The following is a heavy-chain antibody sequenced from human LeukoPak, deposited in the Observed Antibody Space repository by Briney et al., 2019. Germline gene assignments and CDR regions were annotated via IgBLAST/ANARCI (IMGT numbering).Heavy chain of an antibody. CDR1: GGSISSSSYY. CDR3: ARGYWFYFDY. J-gene: IGHJ4*02. CDR2: IYYSGST. Sequence: PSETLSLTCTVSGGSISSSSYYWGWIRQPPGKGLEWIGSIYYSGSTYYNPSLKSRVTISADTSKNQFSLKLSSVTAADTAVYYCARGYWFYFDYWGQGTLVTVSS. V-gene: IGHV4-39*07. D-gene: IGHD2-8*02.